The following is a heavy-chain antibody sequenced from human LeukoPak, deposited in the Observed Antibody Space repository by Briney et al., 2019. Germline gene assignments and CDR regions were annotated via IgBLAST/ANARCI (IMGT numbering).Heavy chain of an antibody. CDR3: ARVVRDAFDI. Sequence: GGSLRLSCAVSGFTVNGNYMNWVRQAPGKGLEWVSVIYTDGSTYYADSVKGRFTISRDNSKNTLYLQMNSLRAEDTAVYYCARVVRDAFDIWGQGTMVTVSS. V-gene: IGHV3-66*01. CDR1: GFTVNGNY. CDR2: IYTDGST. J-gene: IGHJ3*02. D-gene: IGHD3-10*02.